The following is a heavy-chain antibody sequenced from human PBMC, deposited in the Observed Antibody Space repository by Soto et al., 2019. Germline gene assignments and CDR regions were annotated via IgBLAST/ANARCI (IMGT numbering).Heavy chain of an antibody. Sequence: GGSLRLSCAVSGFTFSTYGMEWVRQAPGKGLEWVALIWYDGGNKYYAESVKGRFTISRDNSKNTLYLQMNSLRAEDTAVYYCARAQNYDFWSGWYYYGMDVWGQGTTVTVSS. J-gene: IGHJ6*02. CDR3: ARAQNYDFWSGWYYYGMDV. D-gene: IGHD3-3*01. CDR2: IWYDGGNK. CDR1: GFTFSTYG. V-gene: IGHV3-33*01.